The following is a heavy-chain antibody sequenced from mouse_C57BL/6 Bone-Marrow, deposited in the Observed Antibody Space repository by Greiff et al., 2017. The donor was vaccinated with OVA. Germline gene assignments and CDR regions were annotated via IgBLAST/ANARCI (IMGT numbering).Heavy chain of an antibody. CDR2: IYPRDGST. CDR1: GYTFTDYT. V-gene: IGHV1-78*01. Sequence: VQLQQSDAELVKPGASVKISCKASGYTFTDYTIHWMKQRPEQGLEWIGYIYPRDGSTKYNEKFKGKATLTADKSSSTAYMQLNSLTSEDSAVYVGARRDDDDGEDYYAMDYWGQGTSVTVSS. D-gene: IGHD2-4*01. J-gene: IGHJ4*01. CDR3: ARRDDDDGEDYYAMDY.